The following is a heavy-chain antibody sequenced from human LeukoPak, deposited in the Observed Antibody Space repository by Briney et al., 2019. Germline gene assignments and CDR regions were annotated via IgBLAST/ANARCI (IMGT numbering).Heavy chain of an antibody. V-gene: IGHV3-15*01. D-gene: IGHD3-10*01. CDR3: ARDPLPLLWFGELRGFDY. J-gene: IGHJ4*02. CDR1: GFTFSNAW. CDR2: IKSKTDGGTT. Sequence: GGSLRLSCAASGFTFSNAWMSWVRQAPGKGLEWVGRIKSKTDGGTTDYAAPVKGRFTISRDDSKNTLYLQMNSLKTEDTAVYYCARDPLPLLWFGELRGFDYWGQGTLVTVSS.